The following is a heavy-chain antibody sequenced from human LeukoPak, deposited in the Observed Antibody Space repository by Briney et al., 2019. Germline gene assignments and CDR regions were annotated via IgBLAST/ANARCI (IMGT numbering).Heavy chain of an antibody. J-gene: IGHJ2*01. V-gene: IGHV3-33*06. CDR1: GFTFSSYG. D-gene: IGHD7-27*01. Sequence: PGGSLRLSCAASGFTFSSYGMRWVRQAPGKGLEWVAVIWYDGSNKYYADSVKGRFTISRDNSKNTLYLQMNSLRAEDTAVYYCAKSWGLWYFDLWGRGTPFTVSS. CDR3: AKSWGLWYFDL. CDR2: IWYDGSNK.